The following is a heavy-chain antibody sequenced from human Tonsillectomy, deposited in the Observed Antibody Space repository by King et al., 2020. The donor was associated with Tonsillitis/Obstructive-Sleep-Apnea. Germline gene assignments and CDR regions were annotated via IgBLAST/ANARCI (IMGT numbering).Heavy chain of an antibody. Sequence: VQLVESGAEVKKPGASVKISCKASGYTFTSYYMHWVRQAPGQGLEWMGIINPSGGSTSYTHNFKGRVTMTRDTSTSTVYMELSILRSEDTSVYYCARDRVWSSSSCPSYWGQGTLVTVSS. CDR1: GYTFTSYY. CDR2: INPSGGST. D-gene: IGHD2-2*01. CDR3: ARDRVWSSSSCPSY. J-gene: IGHJ4*02. V-gene: IGHV1-46*01.